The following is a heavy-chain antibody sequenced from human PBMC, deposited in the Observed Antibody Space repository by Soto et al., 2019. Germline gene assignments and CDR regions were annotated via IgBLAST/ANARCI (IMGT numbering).Heavy chain of an antibody. CDR2: IKQDGSEK. V-gene: IGHV3-7*01. CDR3: AREGEQSDNYYYYYMDV. J-gene: IGHJ6*03. CDR1: GFTFSSYW. Sequence: EVQLVESGGGLVQPGGSLRLSCAASGFTFSSYWMSWVRQAPGKGLEWVANIKQDGSEKYYVDSVKGRFTISRDNAKNSLYLQMNSLRAEDTAVYYCAREGEQSDNYYYYYMDVWGKGTTVTVSS. D-gene: IGHD6-19*01.